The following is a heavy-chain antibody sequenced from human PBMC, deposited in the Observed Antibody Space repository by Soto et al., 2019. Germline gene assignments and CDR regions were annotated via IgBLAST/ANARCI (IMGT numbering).Heavy chain of an antibody. D-gene: IGHD6-13*01. V-gene: IGHV1-2*02. CDR1: GYTFTGYY. CDR3: ARRAPSSSWYIWFDP. CDR2: INPNSGGT. Sequence: ASVKVSCKASGYTFTGYYMHWVRQAPGQGLEWMGWINPNSGGTNYAQKFQGRVTMTRDTSISTAYMELSRLRSDDTAVYYCARRAPSSSWYIWFDPWGQGTLVTVSS. J-gene: IGHJ5*02.